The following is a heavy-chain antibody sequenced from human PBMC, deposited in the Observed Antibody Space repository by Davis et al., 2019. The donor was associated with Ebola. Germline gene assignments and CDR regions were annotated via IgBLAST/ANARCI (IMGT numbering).Heavy chain of an antibody. D-gene: IGHD7-27*01. CDR2: ISSSSSTI. CDR1: GFTFSSYS. CDR3: ARESLGALYYFDY. V-gene: IGHV3-48*02. J-gene: IGHJ4*02. Sequence: GESLKIFCAASGFTFSSYSMNWVRQAPGKGLEWVSYISSSSSTIYYADSVKGRFTISRDNAKNSLYLQMNSLRDEDTAVYYCARESLGALYYFDYWGQGTLVTVSS.